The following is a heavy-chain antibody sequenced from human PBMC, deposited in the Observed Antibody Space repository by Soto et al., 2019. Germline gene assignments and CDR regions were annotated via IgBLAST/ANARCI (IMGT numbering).Heavy chain of an antibody. CDR2: ISGSGDST. CDR3: AKGEQWLAPNYFDY. D-gene: IGHD6-19*01. V-gene: IGHV3-23*01. Sequence: GGSLRLSCAASGFTFSNHAMSWVRQAPGKGLEWVSGISGSGDSTYYADSVKGRFAISRDNSENTLYLQMNSLRAEDTALYYCAKGEQWLAPNYFDYWGQGTLVTVSS. J-gene: IGHJ4*02. CDR1: GFTFSNHA.